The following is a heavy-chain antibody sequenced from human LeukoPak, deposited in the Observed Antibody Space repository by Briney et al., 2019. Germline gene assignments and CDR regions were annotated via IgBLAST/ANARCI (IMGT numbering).Heavy chain of an antibody. D-gene: IGHD1-26*01. CDR2: TKQDGSQK. V-gene: IGHV3-7*01. J-gene: IGHJ4*02. CDR3: ARDREWEPVDY. Sequence: GGSLRLSCAASGFTFSNYWMSWVRQAPGKGLEWVASTKQDGSQKYYVDSVKGRFTISRDNAKNSLYLQVNSLRAEDTAVYYCARDREWEPVDYWGQGTLVTVSS. CDR1: GFTFSNYW.